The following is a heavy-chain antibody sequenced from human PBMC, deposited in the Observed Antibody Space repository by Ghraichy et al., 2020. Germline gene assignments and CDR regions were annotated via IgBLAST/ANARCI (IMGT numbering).Heavy chain of an antibody. CDR2: IYYSGST. J-gene: IGHJ6*02. Sequence: SQTLSLTCTVSGGSISSYYWSWIRQPPGKGLEWIGYIYYSGSTNYNPSLKSRVTISVDTSKNQFSLKLSSVTAADTAVYYCARLTTLDYGDKNNNYYYYGMDVWGQGTTVTVSS. CDR3: ARLTTLDYGDKNNNYYYYGMDV. D-gene: IGHD4-17*01. CDR1: GGSISSYY. V-gene: IGHV4-59*01.